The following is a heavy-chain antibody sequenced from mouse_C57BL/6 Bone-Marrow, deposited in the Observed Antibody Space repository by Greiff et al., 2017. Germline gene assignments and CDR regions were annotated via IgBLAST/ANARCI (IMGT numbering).Heavy chain of an antibody. CDR3: ARIYYGSSYDY. Sequence: VQLVESGAELVRPGTSVKMSCKASGYTFTNYWIGWAKQRPGHCLEWIGDIFPGGGYTNYNEQFKGKATLTADKSSSTAYMQFSSLTSEDSAIYYCARIYYGSSYDYWGQGTTLTVSS. J-gene: IGHJ2*01. D-gene: IGHD1-1*01. V-gene: IGHV1-63*01. CDR1: GYTFTNYW. CDR2: IFPGGGYT.